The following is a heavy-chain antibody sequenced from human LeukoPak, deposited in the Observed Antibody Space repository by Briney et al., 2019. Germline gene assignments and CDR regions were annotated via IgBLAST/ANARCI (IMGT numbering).Heavy chain of an antibody. CDR2: FIPIFNTT. J-gene: IGHJ4*02. CDR3: ARHQEAAAASGYFDY. V-gene: IGHV1-69*13. CDR1: GGTFSSDT. Sequence: SVKVSCKASGGTFSSDTISWVRQAPGQGLEWMGGFIPIFNTTHFAQRFRDRVTITADESTGTAYMELSSLRSDDTAMYYCARHQEAAAASGYFDYWGQGTLVTVSS. D-gene: IGHD6-13*01.